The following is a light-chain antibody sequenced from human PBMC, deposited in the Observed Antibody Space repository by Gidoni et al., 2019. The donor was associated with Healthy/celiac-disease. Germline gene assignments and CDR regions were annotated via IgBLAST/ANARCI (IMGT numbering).Light chain of an antibody. CDR3: CSYAGSYTLV. V-gene: IGLV2-11*01. CDR1: SSDVGGYNY. CDR2: DVS. J-gene: IGLJ2*01. Sequence: QSALTQPRSVPGSPGPSVTISCTVTSSDVGGYNYVSWYQQHPGKAPKLMIYDVSKRPSGVPDRFSGSKSGNTASLTISGLQAEDEADYYCCSYAGSYTLVFGGGTKLTVL.